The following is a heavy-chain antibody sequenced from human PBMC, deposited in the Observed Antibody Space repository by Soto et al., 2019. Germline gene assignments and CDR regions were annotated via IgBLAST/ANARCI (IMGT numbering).Heavy chain of an antibody. Sequence: ASVKVSCKVSGYTFTEVSIHWVRQAPGKGLEWMGGFDPDGGETVYAQKFQGRVRMTEDTSTETAYMEVSSLRPEDTAVYYCAPADRAHEIASPAHWGTRALVTVS. D-gene: IGHD1-26*01. CDR1: GYTFTEVS. V-gene: IGHV1-24*01. CDR3: APADRAHEIASPAH. J-gene: IGHJ4*02. CDR2: FDPDGGET.